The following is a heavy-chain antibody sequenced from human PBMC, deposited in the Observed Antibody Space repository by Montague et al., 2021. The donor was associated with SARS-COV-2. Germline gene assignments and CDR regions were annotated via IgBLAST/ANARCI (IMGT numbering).Heavy chain of an antibody. CDR2: IDWDDDK. Sequence: PALVKPTQTLTLTCTFSGFSLSTSGMCVSWIRQPPGKALEWLTLIDWDDDKYYSTSLKTRLIISKDTSKNQVVLTMTNMDPVDTATYYCARGYGTTVVTRAFDYWGQGTLVTVSS. CDR1: GFSLSTSGMC. CDR3: ARGYGTTVVTRAFDY. J-gene: IGHJ4*02. V-gene: IGHV2-70*01. D-gene: IGHD4-23*01.